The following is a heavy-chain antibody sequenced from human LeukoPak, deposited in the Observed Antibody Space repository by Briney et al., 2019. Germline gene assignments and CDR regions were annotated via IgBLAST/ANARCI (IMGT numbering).Heavy chain of an antibody. J-gene: IGHJ6*04. Sequence: GGSLRLSCAASGFTFSSYAMRWVRQAPGKGLEWVSAISGSGGSTYYADSVKGRFTISRDNSKNTLYLQMNSLRAEDTAVYYCAKTNYDILTGSYYYYGMDVWGKGTTVTVSS. CDR3: AKTNYDILTGSYYYYGMDV. CDR2: ISGSGGST. CDR1: GFTFSSYA. D-gene: IGHD3-9*01. V-gene: IGHV3-23*01.